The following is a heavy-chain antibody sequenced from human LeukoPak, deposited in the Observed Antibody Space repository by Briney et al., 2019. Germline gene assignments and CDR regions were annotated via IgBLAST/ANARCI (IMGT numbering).Heavy chain of an antibody. CDR2: IQQHGSET. CDR1: GFTFSNYW. CDR3: ARESLSGYYHFDY. J-gene: IGHJ4*02. V-gene: IGHV3-7*01. Sequence: PGGSLRLSCEGSGFTFSNYWMSWVRQAPGKGLEWVANIQQHGSETYYGDSVKGRFTISRDNAKNSLYLQMNSLRAEDTAVYYCARESLSGYYHFDYWGQGTLVTVSS. D-gene: IGHD3-22*01.